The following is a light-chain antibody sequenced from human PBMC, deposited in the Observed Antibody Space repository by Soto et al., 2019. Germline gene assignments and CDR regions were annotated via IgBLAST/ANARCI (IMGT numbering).Light chain of an antibody. CDR3: SSYAGSNNFV. CDR1: SSDVGGYNY. V-gene: IGLV2-8*01. Sequence: QSALTQPPSASGSPGQSVTISCTGTSSDVGGYNYVSWYQQHPGKAPKLMIYEATERPSGVPDRFSGSKSGNTASLTVSGLQAEDEADYYCSSYAGSNNFVFGTGTKVTVL. CDR2: EAT. J-gene: IGLJ1*01.